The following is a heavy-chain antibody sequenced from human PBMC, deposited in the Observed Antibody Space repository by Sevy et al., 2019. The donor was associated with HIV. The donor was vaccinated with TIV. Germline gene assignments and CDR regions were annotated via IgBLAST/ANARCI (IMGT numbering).Heavy chain of an antibody. CDR1: GGSISSYY. D-gene: IGHD3-22*01. J-gene: IGHJ4*02. CDR3: ARVTPTEYDSSGYTFDY. CDR2: IYYSGST. V-gene: IGHV4-59*01. Sequence: SETLSLTCTVSGGSISSYYWSWIRQPPGKGLEWIGYIYYSGSTNYNPSLKSRVTISVDTSKNQFSLKLSSVTAADTAVYYCARVTPTEYDSSGYTFDYWGQGTLVTVSS.